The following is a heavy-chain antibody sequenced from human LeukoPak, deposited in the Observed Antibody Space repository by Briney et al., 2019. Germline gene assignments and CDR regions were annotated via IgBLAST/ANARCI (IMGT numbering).Heavy chain of an antibody. CDR1: GYTFTDYA. V-gene: IGHV1-46*01. Sequence: ASVKVSCKASGYTFTDYAIHWVRQAPGQGLEWMGIINPSGGSTSYAQKFQGRVTMTRDMPTSTDYMELSSLRSEDTAVYYCARDNSVEDTAWWFDPWGQGTLVTVSS. CDR3: ARDNSVEDTAWWFDP. J-gene: IGHJ5*02. D-gene: IGHD4-23*01. CDR2: INPSGGST.